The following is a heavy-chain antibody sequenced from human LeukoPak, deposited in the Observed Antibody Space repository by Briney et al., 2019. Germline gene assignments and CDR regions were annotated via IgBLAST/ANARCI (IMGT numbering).Heavy chain of an antibody. CDR3: AKHGTGDHYFDY. CDR1: KFTFSSYG. CDR2: ISYDGSNQ. V-gene: IGHV3-30*18. D-gene: IGHD7-27*01. J-gene: IGHJ4*02. Sequence: PGRSLRLSCAASKFTFSSYGMHWVRQAPGKGLEWVAVISYDGSNQYYADSVKGRFTISRDDSKKTLYLQMNSLRAEDTAVYYCAKHGTGDHYFDYWGQGALVTVSS.